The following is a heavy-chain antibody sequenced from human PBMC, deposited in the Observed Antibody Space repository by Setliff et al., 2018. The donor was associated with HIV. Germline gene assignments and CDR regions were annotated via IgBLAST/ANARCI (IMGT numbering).Heavy chain of an antibody. CDR2: INHSGST. CDR1: GGSFNGYY. V-gene: IGHV4-34*01. D-gene: IGHD2-15*01. Sequence: PSETLSLTCAVYGGSFNGYYWSWIRQPPGKGLEWIGEINHSGSTNYNPSLKSRVTMSVDKSKNQFSLRLSSVTAADTAVYYCARARRAGSAPKYFQHCGQGTLVTVSS. CDR3: ARARRAGSAPKYFQH. J-gene: IGHJ1*01.